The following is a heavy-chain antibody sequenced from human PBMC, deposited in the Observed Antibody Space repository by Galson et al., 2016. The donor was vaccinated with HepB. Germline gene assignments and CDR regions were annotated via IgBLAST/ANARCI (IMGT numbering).Heavy chain of an antibody. D-gene: IGHD6-6*01. CDR3: VGGRTIAAVTNWFGS. Sequence: SLRLSCAGSGFTFSDFDMNWVRQAPGKGLEWISYISSTGGMIYYADFVKGRFIVSRDNARNSLHLQIMDLRVDDTSIYYCVGGRTIAAVTNWFGSWGQGTLVTVSS. CDR2: ISSTGGMI. J-gene: IGHJ5*01. V-gene: IGHV3-69-1*02. CDR1: GFTFSDFD.